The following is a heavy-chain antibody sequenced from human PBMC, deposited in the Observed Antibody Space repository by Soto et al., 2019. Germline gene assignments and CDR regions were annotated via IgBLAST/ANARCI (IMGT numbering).Heavy chain of an antibody. CDR3: ARIFELERPYYYYYDMDV. CDR2: IYYSGST. Sequence: PSETLSLTCTVSGGSISSSSYYWGWIRQPPGKGLEWIGSIYYSGSTYYNPSLKSRVTISVDTSKNQFSLKLSSVTAADTAVYYCARIFELERPYYYYYDMDVWGKGTTVTVSS. J-gene: IGHJ6*03. V-gene: IGHV4-39*01. CDR1: GGSISSSSYY. D-gene: IGHD1-1*01.